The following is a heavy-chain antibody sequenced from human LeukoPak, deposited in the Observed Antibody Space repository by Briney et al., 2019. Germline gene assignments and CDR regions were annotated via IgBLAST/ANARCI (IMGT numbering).Heavy chain of an antibody. CDR3: AKAVAGAIDY. Sequence: GGSLRLSCAASGFTFDDYAIHWVRQAPGKGLEWVSGISWNSGSIGYADSVKGRFTISRDNAKNSLYLQMNSLRAEDTALYYCAKAVAGAIDYWGQGTLVTVSS. D-gene: IGHD6-19*01. V-gene: IGHV3-9*01. J-gene: IGHJ4*02. CDR1: GFTFDDYA. CDR2: ISWNSGSI.